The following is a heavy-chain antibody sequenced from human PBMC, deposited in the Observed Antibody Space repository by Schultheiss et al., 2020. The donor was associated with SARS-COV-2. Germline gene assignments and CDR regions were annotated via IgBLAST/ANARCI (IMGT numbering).Heavy chain of an antibody. CDR3: ARDRYDFWSGYVSYWYFDL. CDR1: GGTFSSYA. Sequence: SVKVSCKASGGTFSSYAISWVRQAPGQGLEWMGGIIPIFGTANYAQKFQGRVTITADESTSTAYMEVSSLRSEDTAVYYCARDRYDFWSGYVSYWYFDLWGRGTLVTVSS. J-gene: IGHJ2*01. CDR2: IIPIFGTA. V-gene: IGHV1-69*13. D-gene: IGHD3-3*01.